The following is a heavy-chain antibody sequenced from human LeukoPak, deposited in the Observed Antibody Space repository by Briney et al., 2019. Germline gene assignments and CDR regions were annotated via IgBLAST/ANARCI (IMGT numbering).Heavy chain of an antibody. D-gene: IGHD3-22*01. CDR1: GFTVSSNY. J-gene: IGHJ4*02. CDR3: AKRAVQYYYDSSGYLDY. V-gene: IGHV3-66*01. Sequence: PGGSLRLSCAASGFTVSSNYMSWVRQAPGKGLEWVSVIYSGGSTYYADSVKGRFTISRDNSKNTLYLQMNSLRAEDTAVYYCAKRAVQYYYDSSGYLDYWGQGTLVTVSS. CDR2: IYSGGST.